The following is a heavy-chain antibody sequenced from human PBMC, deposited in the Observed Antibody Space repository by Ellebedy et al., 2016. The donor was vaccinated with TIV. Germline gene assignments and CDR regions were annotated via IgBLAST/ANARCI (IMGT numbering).Heavy chain of an antibody. J-gene: IGHJ4*02. V-gene: IGHV4-39*07. CDR1: GASISSSSFY. Sequence: MPSETLSLTCTVSGASISSSSFYWGWIRRPPGKGLEWIGTIYYSGSTYYNPSLKSRVTISVDTSQNQFSLKLRSVTAADTAMYYCAKNSYASGQWGQGTLVTVSS. CDR3: AKNSYASGQ. D-gene: IGHD3-16*01. CDR2: IYYSGST.